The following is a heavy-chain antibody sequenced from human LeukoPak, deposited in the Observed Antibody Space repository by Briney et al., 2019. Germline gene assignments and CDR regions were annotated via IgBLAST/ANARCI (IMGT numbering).Heavy chain of an antibody. CDR2: IKQDGSEK. CDR3: ARVGGAGWLRFPNWFDP. CDR1: GFTFSSYW. V-gene: IGHV3-7*01. Sequence: GGSLRLSCAASGFTFSSYWMSWVRQAPGKGLEWVANIKQDGSEKYYVDSVKGRFTISRDNAKNSLYLQMNSLRGEDTAVYYCARVGGAGWLRFPNWFDPWGQGTLVTVSS. D-gene: IGHD5-12*01. J-gene: IGHJ5*02.